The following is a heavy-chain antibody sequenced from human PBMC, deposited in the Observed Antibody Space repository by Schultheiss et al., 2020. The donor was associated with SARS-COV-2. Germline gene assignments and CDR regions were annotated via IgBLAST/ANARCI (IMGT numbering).Heavy chain of an antibody. D-gene: IGHD2-15*01. CDR1: GFTFDDYT. J-gene: IGHJ3*02. Sequence: GGSLRLSCAASGFTFDDYTMHWVRQAPGKGLEWVSLISWNGGSTGYADSVKGRFTISRDNAKNSLYLQMNSLRAEDTAVYYCAREGSHDAFDIWGQGTMVTVSS. CDR2: ISWNGGST. V-gene: IGHV3-20*04. CDR3: AREGSHDAFDI.